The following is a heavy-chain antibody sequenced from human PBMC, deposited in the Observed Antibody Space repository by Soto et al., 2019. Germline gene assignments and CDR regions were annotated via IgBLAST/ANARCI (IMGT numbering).Heavy chain of an antibody. D-gene: IGHD6-19*01. Sequence: QVQLVQSGAEVKKPGSSVKVSCKASVGTFISYAISWVRQAPGQGLEWMGGIITIFGTANYAHKFQGRVTITADESKITASMELSRLRSEYTAVYYCARDHGSRWHYFDYWGQGNLVTVSS. CDR3: ARDHGSRWHYFDY. CDR1: VGTFISYA. V-gene: IGHV1-69*01. CDR2: IITIFGTA. J-gene: IGHJ4*02.